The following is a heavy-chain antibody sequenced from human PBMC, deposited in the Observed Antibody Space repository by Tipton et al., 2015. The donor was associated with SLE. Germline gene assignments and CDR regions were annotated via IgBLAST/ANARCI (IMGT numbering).Heavy chain of an antibody. Sequence: TLSLTCTVSGGSINSGDFYWTWIRQHTGKGLEWIGYIYDSGITYYNPSLKSRVTISADTSNNQFSLRLSSATAADTAVYYCAREDCSSATCYYDYWGQGTLVTVSS. J-gene: IGHJ4*02. V-gene: IGHV4-31*03. CDR3: AREDCSSATCYYDY. CDR2: IYDSGIT. CDR1: GGSINSGDFY. D-gene: IGHD2-2*01.